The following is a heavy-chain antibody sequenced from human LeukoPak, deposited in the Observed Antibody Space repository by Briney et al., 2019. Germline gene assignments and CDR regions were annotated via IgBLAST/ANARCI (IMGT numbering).Heavy chain of an antibody. J-gene: IGHJ4*02. Sequence: PGGSLRLSCAASGFTFSSYEMNWFRQAPGKGLEWVSYISSSGSTIYYADSVKGRFTISRDNAKNSLYLQMNSLRAEDTAVYYCARGTMVTAIVRYFDYWGQGTLVTVSS. D-gene: IGHD2-21*02. CDR2: ISSSGSTI. CDR1: GFTFSSYE. CDR3: ARGTMVTAIVRYFDY. V-gene: IGHV3-48*03.